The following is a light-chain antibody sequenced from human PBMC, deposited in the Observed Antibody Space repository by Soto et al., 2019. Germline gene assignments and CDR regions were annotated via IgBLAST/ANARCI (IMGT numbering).Light chain of an antibody. CDR3: QQYGSSGT. CDR2: GAS. CDR1: QSVSNNY. Sequence: EILLTQSPVTLSLSPGERATLSCVASQSVSNNYLAWYQQKPGQAPRLLIYGASNRATGIPDRFSGSGSGTDFTLTISRLEPEDFAVYYCQQYGSSGTFGQGTKVDIK. J-gene: IGKJ1*01. V-gene: IGKV3-20*01.